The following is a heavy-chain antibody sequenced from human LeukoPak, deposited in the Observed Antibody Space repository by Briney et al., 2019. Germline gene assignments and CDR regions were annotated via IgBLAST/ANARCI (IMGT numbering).Heavy chain of an antibody. V-gene: IGHV3-21*01. CDR3: ARVFSSSWYVGYYYYYYYMDV. CDR1: GFTFSSYS. D-gene: IGHD6-13*01. J-gene: IGHJ6*03. Sequence: PGGSLRLSCAASGFTFSSYSMNWVRQAPGKGLEWVSSISSSSSYIYYADSVKGRFTISRDNAKNSLYLQMNSLRAEDTAVYYCARVFSSSWYVGYYYYYYYMDVWGKGTTVTVSS. CDR2: ISSSSSYI.